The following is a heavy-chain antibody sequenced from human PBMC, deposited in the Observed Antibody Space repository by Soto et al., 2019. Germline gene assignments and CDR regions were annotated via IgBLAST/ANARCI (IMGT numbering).Heavy chain of an antibody. J-gene: IGHJ4*02. Sequence: PWLSLRLPWLRCAIILSNAGLHGLRQTPGKGLEWVAFMSYDGSDTFYADSVKGRFTISRDNSKNTLFLHMSNLRAEDTAMYYCTIVRVADSALDHWGQGTLVTVSS. D-gene: IGHD3-10*02. V-gene: IGHV3-33*08. CDR3: TIVRVADSALDH. CDR2: MSYDGSDT. CDR1: AIILSNAG.